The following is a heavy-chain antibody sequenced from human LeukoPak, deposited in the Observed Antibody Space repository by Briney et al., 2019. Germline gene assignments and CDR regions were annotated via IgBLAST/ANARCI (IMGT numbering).Heavy chain of an antibody. CDR2: INHNAEMI. J-gene: IGHJ4*02. Sequence: GGSLRLSCAASGFPFSRYVMSWVRQAPGKGLEWIAYINHNAEMILYPDFVKGRFTISRDNAKNSLYLQMTALRDEDTAIYYCARDHDWAFDLWGQGTLVTVSS. D-gene: IGHD3-9*01. CDR1: GFPFSRYV. V-gene: IGHV3-48*02. CDR3: ARDHDWAFDL.